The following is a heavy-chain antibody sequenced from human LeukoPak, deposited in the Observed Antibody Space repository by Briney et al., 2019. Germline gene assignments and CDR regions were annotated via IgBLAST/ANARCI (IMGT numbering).Heavy chain of an antibody. D-gene: IGHD2-2*01. CDR3: AKARELVPAASGKYYFDY. Sequence: GGSLRLSCAASGFTFSSYGMHWVRQAPGKGLEWVAFTRYDGSNKYYADSVKGRFTISRDNSKNTLYLQMNSLRAEDTAVYYCAKARELVPAASGKYYFDYWGQGTLATVSS. CDR1: GFTFSSYG. CDR2: TRYDGSNK. V-gene: IGHV3-30*02. J-gene: IGHJ4*02.